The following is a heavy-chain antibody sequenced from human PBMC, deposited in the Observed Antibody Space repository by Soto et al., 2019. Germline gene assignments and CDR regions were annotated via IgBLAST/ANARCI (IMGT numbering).Heavy chain of an antibody. CDR1: GYTFTGTY. CDR2: INPNSGGT. D-gene: IGHD1-1*01. V-gene: IGHV1-2*04. J-gene: IGHJ6*02. Sequence: GAAAKACCKASGYTFTGTYMHWVRQAPVQGLEWMGWINPNSGGTNYAQKFQGWVTMTRDTSSSTAYMELSRLRSDDTAVYYCARGSERLEACFDYGIDLRGRGTTVAVSS. CDR3: ARGSERLEACFDYGIDL.